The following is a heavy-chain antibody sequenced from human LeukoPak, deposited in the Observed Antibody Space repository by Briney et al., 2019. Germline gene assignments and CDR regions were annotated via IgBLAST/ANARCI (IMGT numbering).Heavy chain of an antibody. CDR1: GGSISSGGYY. V-gene: IGHV4-30-2*01. Sequence: SETLSLTCTVSGGSISSGGYYWSWIRQPPGKGLEWIGYIYHSGSTYYNPSLKSRVTISVDRSKNQFSLKLSSVTAADTAVYYCARAYRYDFWSGYSGGIDYWGQGTLVTVSS. CDR2: IYHSGST. D-gene: IGHD3-3*01. J-gene: IGHJ4*02. CDR3: ARAYRYDFWSGYSGGIDY.